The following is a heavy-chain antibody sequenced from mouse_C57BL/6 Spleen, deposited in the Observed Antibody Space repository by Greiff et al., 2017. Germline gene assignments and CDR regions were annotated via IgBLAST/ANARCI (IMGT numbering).Heavy chain of an antibody. CDR3: ARTGIAMDY. J-gene: IGHJ4*01. V-gene: IGHV5-17*01. Sequence: EVKGVESGGGLVKPGGSLKLSCAAPGFTFSDYGMHGVRQAPEKGLEWVAYISSGSSTIYYADTVTGRFTISRDNAKNTLFLQMTSLRSADTAMYYCARTGIAMDYWGQGTSVTVSS. D-gene: IGHD1-1*01. CDR2: ISSGSSTI. CDR1: GFTFSDYG.